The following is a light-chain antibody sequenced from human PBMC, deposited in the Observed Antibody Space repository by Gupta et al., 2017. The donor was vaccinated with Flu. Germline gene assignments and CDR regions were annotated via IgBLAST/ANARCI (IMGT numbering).Light chain of an antibody. V-gene: IGLV2-14*01. Sequence: QSALTQPASVSGSPGQSITILCTGTSSDVGGYNYVSWYQQHPGKAPKLMIYEVINRPSGVSNRFSGSKSGNTASLTISGLQAEDEADYYCSSYTSSNSLEFGGGTKLTVL. CDR1: SSDVGGYNY. CDR2: EVI. J-gene: IGLJ3*02. CDR3: SSYTSSNSLE.